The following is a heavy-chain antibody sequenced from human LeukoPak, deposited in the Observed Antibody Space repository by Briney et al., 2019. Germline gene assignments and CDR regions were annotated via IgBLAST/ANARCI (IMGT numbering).Heavy chain of an antibody. Sequence: SETLSLTCTVSGGSISSSSYYWGWIRQPPGKGPEWIGSIYYSGSTYYNPSLKSRVTISVDTSKNQFSLKLSSVTAADTAVYYCARQGGSYYIFDYWGQGTLVTVSS. CDR2: IYYSGST. CDR1: GGSISSSSYY. V-gene: IGHV4-39*01. CDR3: ARQGGSYYIFDY. D-gene: IGHD1-26*01. J-gene: IGHJ4*02.